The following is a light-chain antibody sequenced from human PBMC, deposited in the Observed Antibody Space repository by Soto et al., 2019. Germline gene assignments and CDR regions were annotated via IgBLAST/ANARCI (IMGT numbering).Light chain of an antibody. J-gene: IGKJ3*01. CDR1: QSISTW. Sequence: GDRVTITCRASQSISTWLAWYQQKPGKAPKVLIYGASSLESGVPSRFSGSGSGTEFTLTTSSLQPDDFATYYCQQYKNYLTFGPGTKVDIK. CDR3: QQYKNYLT. V-gene: IGKV1-5*01. CDR2: GAS.